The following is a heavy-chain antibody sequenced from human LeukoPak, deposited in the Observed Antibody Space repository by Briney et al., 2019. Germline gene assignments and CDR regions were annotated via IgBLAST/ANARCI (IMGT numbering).Heavy chain of an antibody. V-gene: IGHV3-11*06. J-gene: IGHJ4*02. D-gene: IGHD2-21*01. CDR3: VRELPPVVQYYFDH. Sequence: PGGSLRLSCAASGFTFSDYYMSWIRQAPGKGLEWVSYISGNSGYTNYADSVKGRFTISRDNSRNTLYLQMNSLRAEDTAVYYCVRELPPVVQYYFDHWGPGTLVTVSS. CDR1: GFTFSDYY. CDR2: ISGNSGYT.